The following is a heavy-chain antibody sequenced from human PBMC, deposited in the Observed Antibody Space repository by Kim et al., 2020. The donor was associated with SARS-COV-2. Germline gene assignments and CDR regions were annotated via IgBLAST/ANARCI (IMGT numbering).Heavy chain of an antibody. D-gene: IGHD2-21*02. Sequence: PSLTSRVPISVDTSKNQFSLKLSSVTAADTAVYYCAREGDYYYYYGMDVWGQGTTVTVSS. J-gene: IGHJ6*02. V-gene: IGHV4-30-2*04. CDR3: AREGDYYYYYGMDV.